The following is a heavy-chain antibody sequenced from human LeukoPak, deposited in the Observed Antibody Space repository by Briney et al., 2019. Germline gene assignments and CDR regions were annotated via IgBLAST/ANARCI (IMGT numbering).Heavy chain of an antibody. CDR3: AKSIAVAGTDDAFDI. CDR2: ISYDGSTK. D-gene: IGHD6-19*01. CDR1: GFSFSSYG. Sequence: GGSLRLSCAASGFSFSSYGVHWVRQAPGKGLDWVALISYDGSTKYYADSVKGRFTISRDNSKNTLYLQMNSLRAEDTAVYYCAKSIAVAGTDDAFDIWGQGTMVTVSS. J-gene: IGHJ3*02. V-gene: IGHV3-30*18.